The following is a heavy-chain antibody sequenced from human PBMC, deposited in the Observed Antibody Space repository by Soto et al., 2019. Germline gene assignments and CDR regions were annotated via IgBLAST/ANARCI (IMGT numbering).Heavy chain of an antibody. CDR3: ARAYGAGYMDV. D-gene: IGHD3-10*01. J-gene: IGHJ6*02. V-gene: IGHV4-31*03. Sequence: QVQLQESGPGLVKPSQTLSLTCTVSGGSISSGGYYWSWIRQHPGKGLEWIGYIYYSGSTYYNPSLKXRXTXSXHTSKNQFALKLSSVTAADTAVYYCARAYGAGYMDVWGQGTTVTVSS. CDR1: GGSISSGGYY. CDR2: IYYSGST.